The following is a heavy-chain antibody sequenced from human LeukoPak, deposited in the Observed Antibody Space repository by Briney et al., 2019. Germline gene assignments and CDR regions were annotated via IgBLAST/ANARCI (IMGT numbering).Heavy chain of an antibody. CDR1: GFSSYG. Sequence: GRSLRLSCAASGFSSYGIHWVRQAPGQGLEWVAVIRYDGSTKYYADSVKGRFTISRDNSQNTVYLQMNSLRAGDTAVYYCARAYSRESGYDFVFDHWGQGTLVTVSS. J-gene: IGHJ4*02. D-gene: IGHD5-12*01. V-gene: IGHV3-33*01. CDR3: ARAYSRESGYDFVFDH. CDR2: IRYDGSTK.